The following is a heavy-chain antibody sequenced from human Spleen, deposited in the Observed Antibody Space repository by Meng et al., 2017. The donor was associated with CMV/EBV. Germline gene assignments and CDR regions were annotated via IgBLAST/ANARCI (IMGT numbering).Heavy chain of an antibody. J-gene: IGHJ3*02. Sequence: GGSLRLSCAASGFTFSSYSMNWVRQAPGKGLEWVSSISSSSSYIYYADSVKGRFTISRDNAENSLYLQMNSLRAEDTAVYYCARDSRQWDAFDIWGQGTMVTVSS. V-gene: IGHV3-21*01. CDR3: ARDSRQWDAFDI. CDR2: ISSSSSYI. D-gene: IGHD6-19*01. CDR1: GFTFSSYS.